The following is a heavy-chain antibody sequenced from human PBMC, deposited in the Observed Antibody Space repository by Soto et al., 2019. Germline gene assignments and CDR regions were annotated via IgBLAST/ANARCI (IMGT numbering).Heavy chain of an antibody. D-gene: IGHD2-2*01. V-gene: IGHV3-33*01. CDR2: IWNDGSNK. CDR1: GFTFSSYG. CDR3: ARYSGPEAAANVGPDY. J-gene: IGHJ4*02. Sequence: QVQLVESGGGVVQPGRSLRLSCAASGFTFSSYGMHWVRQAPGKGLEWVAVIWNDGSNKYYADSVKGRFTISRDISKNTLYLQMNSLRVEDTAVYYCARYSGPEAAANVGPDYWGQGTLVTVSS.